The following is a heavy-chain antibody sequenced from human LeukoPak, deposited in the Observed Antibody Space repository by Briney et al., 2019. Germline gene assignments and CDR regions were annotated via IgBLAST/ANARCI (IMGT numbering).Heavy chain of an antibody. V-gene: IGHV1-69*04. CDR1: GGTFSSYA. Sequence: SVKVSCKASGGTFSSYAISWVRQAPGQGLEWMGRIIPILGIANYAQKFQGRVTMTRDTSTSTVYMELSSLRSEDTAVYYCARDVFGLDYWGQGTLVTVSS. CDR2: IIPILGIA. D-gene: IGHD3-10*01. CDR3: ARDVFGLDY. J-gene: IGHJ4*02.